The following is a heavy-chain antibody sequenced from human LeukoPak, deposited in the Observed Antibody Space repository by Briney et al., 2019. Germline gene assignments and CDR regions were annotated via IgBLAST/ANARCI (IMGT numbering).Heavy chain of an antibody. CDR2: ISSGGNT. CDR3: AKHLGGNYFDRPFDY. V-gene: IGHV3-23*01. CDR1: GFTFSSYA. J-gene: IGHJ4*02. D-gene: IGHD3-22*01. Sequence: GGSLRLSCAASGFTFSSYAMTWVRQAPGKGLDWVAVISSGGNTKYADSERGRFSISRDNSKNTLYLQMNSLRAEDTAVYYCAKHLGGNYFDRPFDYWGQGTLVTVSS.